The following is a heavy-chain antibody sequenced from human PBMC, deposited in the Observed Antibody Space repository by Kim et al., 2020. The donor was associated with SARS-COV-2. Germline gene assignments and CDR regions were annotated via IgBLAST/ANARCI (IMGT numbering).Heavy chain of an antibody. Sequence: RFTISRDNSKNTLYLQMNSLRAEDTAVYYCARDRRVVVPAAPNYYYGMDVWGQGTTVTVSS. CDR3: ARDRRVVVPAAPNYYYGMDV. J-gene: IGHJ6*02. V-gene: IGHV3-53*01. D-gene: IGHD2-2*01.